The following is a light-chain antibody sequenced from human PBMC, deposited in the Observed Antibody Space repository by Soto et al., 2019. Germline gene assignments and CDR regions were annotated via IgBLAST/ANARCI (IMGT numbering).Light chain of an antibody. Sequence: ESVLTQSPATLSLSPGERATLSCRASQSVSSYLAWYQTKPGQAPRLLIYDASNRATGIPARFSGSGSGTDFTLTISRLEPEDGAVYYGQQQGSSPKTFGQGTKVDIK. J-gene: IGKJ1*01. CDR1: QSVSSY. CDR3: QQQGSSPKT. V-gene: IGKV3-11*01. CDR2: DAS.